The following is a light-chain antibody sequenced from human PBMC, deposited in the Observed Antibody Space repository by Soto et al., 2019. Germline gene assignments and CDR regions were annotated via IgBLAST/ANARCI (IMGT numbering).Light chain of an antibody. CDR3: QTWDTGTVV. CDR2: VSSDGSH. V-gene: IGLV4-69*01. Sequence: QPVLTQSPSASASLGASVKLTCTLSSGHSSYDIAWHQQQPEKGPRYLMKVSSDGSHSKGDGIPDRFSGSTSGAERYLTISSLQSEDEADYYFQTWDTGTVVFGGGTKLTVL. CDR1: SGHSSYD. J-gene: IGLJ2*01.